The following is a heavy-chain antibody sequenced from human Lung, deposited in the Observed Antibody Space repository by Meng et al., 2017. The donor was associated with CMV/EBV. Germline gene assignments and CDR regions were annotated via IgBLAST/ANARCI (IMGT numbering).Heavy chain of an antibody. CDR2: INSSSSYI. Sequence: YGFTVSSDSMNWVRQAPGKGLGWVSTINSSSSYICYADSVEGRFTISRDNAKNSLYLQMNSLRAEDTAVYYCARSYDSPPPSPFDYWGQGTLVTVSS. J-gene: IGHJ4*02. V-gene: IGHV3-21*01. CDR1: GFTVSSDS. CDR3: ARSYDSPPPSPFDY. D-gene: IGHD3-22*01.